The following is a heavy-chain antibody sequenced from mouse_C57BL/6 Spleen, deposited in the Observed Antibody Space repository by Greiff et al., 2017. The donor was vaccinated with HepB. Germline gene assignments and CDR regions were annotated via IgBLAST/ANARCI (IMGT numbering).Heavy chain of an antibody. CDR3: SVAYYSDYGGAWFAY. D-gene: IGHD2-5*01. J-gene: IGHJ3*01. Sequence: VHVKQSGTVLARPGASVKMSCKTSGYTFTSYWMHWVKQRPGQGLEWIGAIYPGNSDTSYNQKFKGKANLTAVTAASTAYMELSSLTHEDSAVYFLSVAYYSDYGGAWFAYWGQGTLVTVSA. CDR1: GYTFTSYW. V-gene: IGHV1-5*01. CDR2: IYPGNSDT.